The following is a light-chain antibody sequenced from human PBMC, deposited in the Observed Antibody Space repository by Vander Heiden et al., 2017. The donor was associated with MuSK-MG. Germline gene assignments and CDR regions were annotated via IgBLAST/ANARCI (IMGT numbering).Light chain of an antibody. CDR3: VAWDGSLSAVL. CDR2: TNN. J-gene: IGLJ2*01. Sequence: QSVLTQPPSASGTPGQRVTISCSGSSSNIGSNYVYWFQQLPGTAPNLLIYTNNQRPSGVPDRFSGSKSGTSASLAISGLRSEDEADYYCVAWDGSLSAVLFGGGTKLTVL. V-gene: IGLV1-47*02. CDR1: SSNIGSNY.